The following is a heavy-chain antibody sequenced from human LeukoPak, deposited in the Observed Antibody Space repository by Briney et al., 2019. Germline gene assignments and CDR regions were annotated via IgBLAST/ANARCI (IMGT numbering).Heavy chain of an antibody. Sequence: GGSLRLSCAASGSTFSSYSMNWVRQAPGKGLEWVSYISSTSSIIKYADSVKGRFTISRDNAKNSLYLQMNSLGVEDTAVYYCASGATIFGAVVDSFDIWGQGTLVTVSS. D-gene: IGHD3-3*02. V-gene: IGHV3-48*01. CDR2: ISSTSSII. J-gene: IGHJ3*02. CDR1: GSTFSSYS. CDR3: ASGATIFGAVVDSFDI.